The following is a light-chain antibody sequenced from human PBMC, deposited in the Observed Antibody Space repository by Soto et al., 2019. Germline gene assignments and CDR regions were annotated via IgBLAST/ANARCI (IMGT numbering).Light chain of an antibody. CDR1: QSVSNN. Sequence: EIVMTQSPATLSVSPGERATLSCRASQSVSNNLAWYQQKPGQAPRLLIYGASTRATGIPARFSGSGSGTDFTLTISSLQSEDFAVYYCQRYNNWPPFTFGPGTKVDI. J-gene: IGKJ3*01. CDR2: GAS. CDR3: QRYNNWPPFT. V-gene: IGKV3-15*01.